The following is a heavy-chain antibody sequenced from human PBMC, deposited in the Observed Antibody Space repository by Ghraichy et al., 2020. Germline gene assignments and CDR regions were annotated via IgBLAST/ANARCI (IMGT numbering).Heavy chain of an antibody. CDR1: GFTFINYN. J-gene: IGHJ4*02. Sequence: GGSLRLSCAASGFTFINYNMNWVRQSPGKGLEWLSYISGTSPTIYYADSVKGRFTIYRDNAKNSLYLQMNSLRADDTAVYYCARGGIYFDYWGQGTLVTVSS. CDR3: ARGGIYFDY. CDR2: ISGTSPTI. V-gene: IGHV3-48*01.